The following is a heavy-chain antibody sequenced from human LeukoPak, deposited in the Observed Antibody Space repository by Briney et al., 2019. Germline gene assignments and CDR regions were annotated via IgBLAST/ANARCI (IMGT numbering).Heavy chain of an antibody. CDR1: GVTFSSYW. D-gene: IGHD3-22*01. V-gene: IGHV3-74*01. CDR2: INGDDSST. J-gene: IGHJ4*02. Sequence: GGSLRLSCAAFGVTFSSYWMHWVRQAPGKGLVWVSRINGDDSSTSYADSVKGRFTISRDNAKNTLYLQVNSLRAEDTAVYYCARGISSGYYYSIGYWGQGTPVTVSS. CDR3: ARGISSGYYYSIGY.